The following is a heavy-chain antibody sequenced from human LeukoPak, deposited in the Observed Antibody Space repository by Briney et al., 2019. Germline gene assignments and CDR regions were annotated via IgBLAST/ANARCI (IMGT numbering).Heavy chain of an antibody. V-gene: IGHV3-48*03. J-gene: IGHJ6*04. CDR2: ISDSASTI. CDR3: AELGITMIGGV. Sequence: PGGSLRLSCAASGFTFSSYEMNWVRQAPGKGLEWISYISDSASTIFYADSVKGRFTISRDNAKNSLYLQMNSLRAEDTAVYYCAELGITMIGGVWGKGTTVTISS. D-gene: IGHD3-10*02. CDR1: GFTFSSYE.